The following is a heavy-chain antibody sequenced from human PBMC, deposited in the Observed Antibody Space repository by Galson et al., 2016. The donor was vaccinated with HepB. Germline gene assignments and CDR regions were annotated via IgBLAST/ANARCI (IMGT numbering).Heavy chain of an antibody. CDR1: GFTFSGYS. CDR3: ARVRSAGFGDLPNSYYYGMDV. D-gene: IGHD3-10*01. CDR2: ISSSSTYI. V-gene: IGHV3-21*01. Sequence: SLRLSCAASGFTFSGYSMNWVRQAPGKGLEWVSSISSSSTYIYSADSLKGRFTISRDNAENSLYLQMNSLRAEDTAVYYCARVRSAGFGDLPNSYYYGMDVWGQGTTVTVSS. J-gene: IGHJ6*02.